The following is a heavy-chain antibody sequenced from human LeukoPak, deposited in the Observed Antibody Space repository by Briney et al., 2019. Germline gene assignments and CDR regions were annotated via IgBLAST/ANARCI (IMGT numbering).Heavy chain of an antibody. D-gene: IGHD4-17*01. CDR2: IYYTGAT. CDR1: GXSISTTSYY. J-gene: IGHJ5*02. V-gene: IGHV4-39*01. CDR3: ARHLFATVSTHNWFDP. Sequence: KPSETLSLTCTVSGXSISTTSYYCGWIRQPPGKGLEWIGTIYYTGATYSNPSLKSRVSISVDTSKNQFSLKLNSVTAADTAVYYCARHLFATVSTHNWFDPWGQGTLVTVSS.